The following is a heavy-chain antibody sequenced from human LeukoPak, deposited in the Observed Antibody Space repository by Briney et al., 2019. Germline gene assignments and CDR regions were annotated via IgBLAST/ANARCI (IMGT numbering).Heavy chain of an antibody. CDR1: GYTFTSYD. CDR2: MNPNSGNT. CDR3: AKNIALTGEFDS. J-gene: IGHJ4*02. V-gene: IGHV1-8*01. D-gene: IGHD7-27*01. Sequence: ASVKVSCKASGYTFTSYDVNWFRQAPGQGLEWMGWMNPNSGNTGYAQKFQGRVSLTRDTSISTAYLELISLRSEDTAVYYCAKNIALTGEFDSWGQGTLVTVSS.